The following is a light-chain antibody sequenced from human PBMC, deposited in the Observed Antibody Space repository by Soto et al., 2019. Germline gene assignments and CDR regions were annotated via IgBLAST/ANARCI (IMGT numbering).Light chain of an antibody. CDR2: GAS. CDR3: QQYGSC. V-gene: IGKV3-20*01. J-gene: IGKJ4*01. CDR1: QSVSSN. Sequence: EKVMTQSPVTLSVSPEKRATLSCRASQSVSSNLAWYQQKPGQAPRLLIYGASSRATGIPDRFSGSGSGTDFTLTISRLEPEDFAVYYCQQYGSCFGGGTKVDIK.